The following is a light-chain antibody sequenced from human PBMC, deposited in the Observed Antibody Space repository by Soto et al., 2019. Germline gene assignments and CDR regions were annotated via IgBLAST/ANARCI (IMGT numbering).Light chain of an antibody. CDR2: ATS. V-gene: IGKV1-39*01. CDR3: QQTYNTPLT. Sequence: DIHITQSPSSLAASVGDRVTITCRASHSISTYLNWYQQKPGKAPKVLIYATSSWHSGIPARFSGSGTETEFTLTISRLQPEDFATYFCQQTYNTPLTFGGGTKVDI. CDR1: HSISTY. J-gene: IGKJ4*01.